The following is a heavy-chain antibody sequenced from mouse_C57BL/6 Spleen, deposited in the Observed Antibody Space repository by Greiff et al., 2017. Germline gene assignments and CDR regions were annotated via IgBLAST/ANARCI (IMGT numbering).Heavy chain of an antibody. D-gene: IGHD2-5*01. CDR2: INPNYGTT. CDR1: GYSFTDYN. CDR3: ARGYYSNYLYAMDY. Sequence: LVESGPELVKPGASVKISCKASGYSFTDYNMNWVKQSNGKSLEWIGVINPNYGTTSYNQKFKGKATLTVDQSSSTAYMQLNSLTSEDSAVYYCARGYYSNYLYAMDYWGQGTSVTVSS. V-gene: IGHV1-39*01. J-gene: IGHJ4*01.